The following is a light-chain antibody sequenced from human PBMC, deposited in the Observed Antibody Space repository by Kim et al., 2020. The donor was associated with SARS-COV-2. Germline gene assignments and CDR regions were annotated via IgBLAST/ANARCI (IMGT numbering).Light chain of an antibody. CDR2: YDS. CDR1: NIGSKS. J-gene: IGLJ2*01. CDR3: PVWDSSSDHVV. V-gene: IGLV3-21*04. Sequence: SYELTQPPSVSVAPGKTARITCGGNNIGSKSVHWYQQKPGQAPVLVIYYDSDRPSGIPERFSGSNSGNTATLTIRRVEAGDEADYYCPVWDSSSDHVVFG.